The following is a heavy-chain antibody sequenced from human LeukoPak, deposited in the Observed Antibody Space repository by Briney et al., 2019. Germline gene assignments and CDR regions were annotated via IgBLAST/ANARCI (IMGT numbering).Heavy chain of an antibody. Sequence: SETLSLTCTVSGGSISSSSYYWGWIRQPPGKGLEWIGSIYYSGSTYYNPSLKSRVTISVDTSKNKFSLKLNSVTAADTAVYYCARPAYRGSYYDAFDIWGQGTMVIVSS. V-gene: IGHV4-39*01. CDR3: ARPAYRGSYYDAFDI. J-gene: IGHJ3*02. D-gene: IGHD1-26*01. CDR2: IYYSGST. CDR1: GGSISSSSYY.